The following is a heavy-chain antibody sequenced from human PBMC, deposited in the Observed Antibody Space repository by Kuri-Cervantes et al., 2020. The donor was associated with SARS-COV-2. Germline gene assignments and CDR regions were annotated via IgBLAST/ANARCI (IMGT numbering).Heavy chain of an antibody. V-gene: IGHV1-69*04. Sequence: SVKVSCKAAGGTFISYAISCVRQPPGQGLEWMGRIIPILGIANYAQKFQGRVTITADKSTSTAYMELSSLRSEDTAVYYCARAANYGSGGYYRSYGMDVWGQGTTVTVSS. CDR1: GGTFISYA. CDR2: IIPILGIA. CDR3: ARAANYGSGGYYRSYGMDV. J-gene: IGHJ6*02. D-gene: IGHD3-10*01.